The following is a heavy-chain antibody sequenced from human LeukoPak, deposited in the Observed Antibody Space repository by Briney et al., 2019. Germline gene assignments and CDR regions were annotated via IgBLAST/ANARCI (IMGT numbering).Heavy chain of an antibody. CDR2: ISRGGNSI. Sequence: GESLRLSCAASGFIFSDYYMNWLRQAPGKGLEWVSSISRGGNSIYYAESVKGRFTISRDNAKNSLYLQMNSLRAEDTAVYYCARDKDTYYYDSSGYYPSDWGQGTLVTVSS. J-gene: IGHJ1*01. CDR1: GFIFSDYY. CDR3: ARDKDTYYYDSSGYYPSD. D-gene: IGHD3-22*01. V-gene: IGHV3-11*01.